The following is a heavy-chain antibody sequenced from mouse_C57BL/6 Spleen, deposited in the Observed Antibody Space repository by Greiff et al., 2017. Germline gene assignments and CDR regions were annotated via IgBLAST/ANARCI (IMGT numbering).Heavy chain of an antibody. CDR2: IDPSDSET. Sequence: VQLQQSGAELVRPGSSVKLSCKASGYTFTSYWMHWVKQRPIQGLEWIGNIDPSDSETHYNQKFKDKATLTVDKSSSTAYMQLSSLTSEDSAVYYCARGTTVVARDAIAYCGQGTSVTVSA. CDR3: ARGTTVVARDAIAY. CDR1: GYTFTSYW. D-gene: IGHD1-1*01. V-gene: IGHV1-52*01. J-gene: IGHJ4*01.